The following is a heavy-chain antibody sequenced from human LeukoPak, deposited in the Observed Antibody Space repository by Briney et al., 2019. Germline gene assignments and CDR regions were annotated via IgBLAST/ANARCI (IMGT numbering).Heavy chain of an antibody. V-gene: IGHV1-69*04. Sequence: SVKVSCKASGGTFSSYAISWVRQAPGQGLEWMGRIIPLIGIPNYAQRFQGRVTITADKSTNTAHMELSSLRSEDTAVYYCARRSWAVSAATGAFDIWDQGTMVTVSS. CDR2: IIPLIGIP. D-gene: IGHD1-14*01. J-gene: IGHJ3*02. CDR1: GGTFSSYA. CDR3: ARRSWAVSAATGAFDI.